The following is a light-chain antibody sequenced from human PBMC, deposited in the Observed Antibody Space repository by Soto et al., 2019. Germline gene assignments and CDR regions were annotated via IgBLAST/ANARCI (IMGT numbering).Light chain of an antibody. CDR3: ATWDLTLSAGVL. Sequence: SYRFSGSKSGNTASLTISGLQAEDEGDYYCATWDLTLSAGVLFGGGTQLTVL. V-gene: IGLV2-14*01. J-gene: IGLJ2*01.